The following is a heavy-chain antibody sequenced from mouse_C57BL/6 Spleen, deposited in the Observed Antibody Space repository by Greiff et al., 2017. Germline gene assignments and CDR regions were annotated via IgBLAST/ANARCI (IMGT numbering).Heavy chain of an antibody. CDR1: GYTFTSYW. J-gene: IGHJ4*01. CDR3: ARGIYHDYLRSAMDY. Sequence: QVQLQQPGAELVKPGASVKLSCKASGYTFTSYWMHWVKQRPGQGLEWIGMIHPNSGSTNYNEKFKSKATLTVDKSSSTAYMQLSSLTSEDSAVYYCARGIYHDYLRSAMDYWGRGTSVTVSS. CDR2: IHPNSGST. D-gene: IGHD2-4*01. V-gene: IGHV1-64*01.